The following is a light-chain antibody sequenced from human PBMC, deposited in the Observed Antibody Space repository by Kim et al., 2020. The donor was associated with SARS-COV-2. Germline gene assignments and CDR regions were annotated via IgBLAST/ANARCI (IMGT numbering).Light chain of an antibody. CDR2: DVS. CDR1: SSDVGGYNY. Sequence: QSALTQPASVSGSPGQSITISCIGTSSDVGGYNYVSWYQQHPGKAPKLMIYDVSKRPSGVSNRFSGSKSGNTASLTISGLQAEDEADYYCSSYTSSSTLVFGGGTQLTVL. CDR3: SSYTSSSTLV. J-gene: IGLJ3*02. V-gene: IGLV2-14*01.